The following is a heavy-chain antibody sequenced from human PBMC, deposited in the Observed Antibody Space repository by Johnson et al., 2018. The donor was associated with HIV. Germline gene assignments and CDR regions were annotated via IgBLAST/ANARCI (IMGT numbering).Heavy chain of an antibody. V-gene: IGHV3-30*04. CDR3: ARDQYSTSDDDAFDI. CDR2: ISYDGSNK. J-gene: IGHJ3*02. D-gene: IGHD6-6*01. CDR1: GFTFSSYA. Sequence: QVHLVESGGGLVHPGGSLRLSCAASGFTFSSYAMHWVRQAPGKGLEWVAVISYDGSNKYYADSVKGRFTISRDNSKNTLYLQMNSLRAEDTAVYYCARDQYSTSDDDAFDIWGQGTMVTVSS.